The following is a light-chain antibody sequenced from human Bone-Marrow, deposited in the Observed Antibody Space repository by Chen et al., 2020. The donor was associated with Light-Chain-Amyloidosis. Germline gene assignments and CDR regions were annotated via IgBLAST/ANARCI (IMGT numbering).Light chain of an antibody. CDR2: EDD. CDR3: QSYQGSSQGV. V-gene: IGLV6-57*01. J-gene: IGLJ3*02. Sequence: NFMLTQPHPVSEPPGKTVIISCTRSRGSIATNYVQWYQQRPGISPTTVIYEDDQRPSGVPDRFSGSIDRSSNSASLTISGLKTEDEADYYCQSYQGSSQGVFGGGTKLTVL. CDR1: RGSIATNY.